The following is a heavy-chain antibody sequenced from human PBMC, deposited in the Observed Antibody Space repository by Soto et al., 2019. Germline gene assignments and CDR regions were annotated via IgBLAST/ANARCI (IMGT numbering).Heavy chain of an antibody. V-gene: IGHV1-18*01. Sequence: QVQLVQSGAEVKKPGASVKVSCKASGYTFNSYGISWVRQAPGQGLEWMGWISAYNGNTNYAQKLQGRVTMTTDTSTSTAYMELRSLRSDDTAVYYCASSYCGGDCSVLYYYYGMDVWGQGTTVTVSS. CDR2: ISAYNGNT. CDR1: GYTFNSYG. D-gene: IGHD2-21*02. J-gene: IGHJ6*02. CDR3: ASSYCGGDCSVLYYYYGMDV.